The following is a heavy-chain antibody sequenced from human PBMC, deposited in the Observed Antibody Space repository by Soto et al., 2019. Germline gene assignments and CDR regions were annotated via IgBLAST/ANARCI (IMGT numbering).Heavy chain of an antibody. CDR1: GGSFSGYY. Sequence: SETLSLTCAVYGGSFSGYYWSWIRQPPGKGLEWIGEINHSGSTNYNPSLKSRVTISVDTSKNQFSLKLSSVTAADTAVYYCARGGLIRFLEWLRHYGLDVWGQGTTVTVSS. V-gene: IGHV4-34*01. J-gene: IGHJ6*02. CDR3: ARGGLIRFLEWLRHYGLDV. D-gene: IGHD3-3*01. CDR2: INHSGST.